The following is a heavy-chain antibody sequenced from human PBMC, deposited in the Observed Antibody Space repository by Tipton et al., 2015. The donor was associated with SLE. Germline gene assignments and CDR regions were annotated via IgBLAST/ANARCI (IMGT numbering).Heavy chain of an antibody. Sequence: SLRLSCAASGFNFRSYGMHWVRQAPGKGLEWVAVISYDESEKYYVDSVKGRFTISRDNAKNSLYLQMNSLRVEDTAVYYCAIDIDLTGRLGGGHWGQGTLVTVSS. J-gene: IGHJ4*02. CDR1: GFNFRSYG. V-gene: IGHV3-33*03. CDR3: AIDIDLTGRLGGGH. CDR2: ISYDESEK. D-gene: IGHD3-9*01.